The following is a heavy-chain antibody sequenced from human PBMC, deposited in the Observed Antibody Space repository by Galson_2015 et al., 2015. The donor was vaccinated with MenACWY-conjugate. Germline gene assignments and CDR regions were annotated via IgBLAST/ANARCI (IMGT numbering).Heavy chain of an antibody. CDR2: ISSSSSTI. Sequence: SLRLSCAASGFTFSSYSMNWVRQAPGKGLEWVSYISSSSSTIYYADSVKGRFTISRDNAKNSLYLQMNGLRAEDTAVYYCARGGRGYSYGLGYWGQGTLVTVSS. CDR1: GFTFSSYS. CDR3: ARGGRGYSYGLGY. J-gene: IGHJ4*02. V-gene: IGHV3-48*04. D-gene: IGHD5-18*01.